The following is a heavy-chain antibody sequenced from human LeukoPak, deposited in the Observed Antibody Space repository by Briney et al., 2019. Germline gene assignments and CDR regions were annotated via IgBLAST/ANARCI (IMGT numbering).Heavy chain of an antibody. D-gene: IGHD1-7*01. CDR2: ISGSGGST. V-gene: IGHV3-23*01. Sequence: GGSLRLSCGASGFTFKIYGMGWVRPALGEGVEWISDISGSGGSTYYADSERGRFTISRDNSRNTLYLQMKSLRAEDTALYYCVKGCIRELPRGGFDIWGQGTMVTVSS. J-gene: IGHJ3*02. CDR3: VKGCIRELPRGGFDI. CDR1: GFTFKIYG.